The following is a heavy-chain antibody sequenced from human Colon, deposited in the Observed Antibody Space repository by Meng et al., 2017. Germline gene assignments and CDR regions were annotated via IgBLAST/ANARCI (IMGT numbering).Heavy chain of an antibody. Sequence: SLKISCAASGFTFSSYGMHWVRQAPGKGLEWVAVIWYDGSNKYYADSVKGRFTISRDNSKNTLYLQMNSLRAEDTAVYYCARASYMVRGVIGYWGQGTLVTVSS. CDR2: IWYDGSNK. V-gene: IGHV3-33*01. CDR1: GFTFSSYG. D-gene: IGHD3-10*01. CDR3: ARASYMVRGVIGY. J-gene: IGHJ4*02.